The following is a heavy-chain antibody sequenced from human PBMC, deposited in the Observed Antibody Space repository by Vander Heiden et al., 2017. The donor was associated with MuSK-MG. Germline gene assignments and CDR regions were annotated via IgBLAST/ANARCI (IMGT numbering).Heavy chain of an antibody. CDR1: AFTLSSYW. D-gene: IGHD3-16*01. J-gene: IGHJ3*02. Sequence: EVQLVESGGGLVQPGGSLRLSCAASAFTLSSYWVSWVRQAPGKGLEWVANIKQDGSEKYYVDSVKGRFTISRDNAKNSLYLQMDSLRAEDTAVYYCARGGGGRAFDIWGQGTMVTVSS. CDR2: IKQDGSEK. V-gene: IGHV3-7*01. CDR3: ARGGGGRAFDI.